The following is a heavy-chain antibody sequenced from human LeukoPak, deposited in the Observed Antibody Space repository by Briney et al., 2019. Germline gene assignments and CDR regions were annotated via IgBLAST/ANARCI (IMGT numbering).Heavy chain of an antibody. Sequence: GGSLRLSCAASGFTFSSYSMNWVRQAPGKGLEWVSSISSSSSYIYYADSVKGRFTISRDNAKNSLYLQMNSLRAEDTAVYYCARGGYYDSSGSHAFDIWGQGTLVTVSS. CDR2: ISSSSSYI. V-gene: IGHV3-21*01. CDR1: GFTFSSYS. D-gene: IGHD3-22*01. J-gene: IGHJ4*02. CDR3: ARGGYYDSSGSHAFDI.